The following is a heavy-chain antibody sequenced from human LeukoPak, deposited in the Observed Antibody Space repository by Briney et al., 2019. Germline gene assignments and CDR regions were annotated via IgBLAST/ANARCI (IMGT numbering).Heavy chain of an antibody. Sequence: SETLSLTCSVSGDSISIYYWSWIRQPPGKGLEWIGYIYNSGSTNYNPSLKSRVTISVDTSKNQFSLKLTSVTAADTAVYYCARRTPYSSRFDYWGQGTLVTVSS. CDR2: IYNSGST. CDR3: ARRTPYSSRFDY. V-gene: IGHV4-59*01. J-gene: IGHJ4*02. D-gene: IGHD6-19*01. CDR1: GDSISIYY.